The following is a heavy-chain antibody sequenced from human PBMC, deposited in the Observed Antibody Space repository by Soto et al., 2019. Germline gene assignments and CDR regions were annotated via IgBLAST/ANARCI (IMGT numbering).Heavy chain of an antibody. D-gene: IGHD6-19*01. J-gene: IGHJ5*02. V-gene: IGHV2-5*01. CDR1: GFSLRTSGVG. CDR3: AKSGSSGWYGWFDP. CDR2: IYWNDDK. Sequence: SGPTLVNPTQTLTLTCVFSGFSLRTSGVGVGWIRQPPGKALEWLGFIYWNDDKRYSPSLKSRLTITKDTSKNQVVLTMTNMDPVDTATYYCAKSGSSGWYGWFDPWGQGTQVTVSS.